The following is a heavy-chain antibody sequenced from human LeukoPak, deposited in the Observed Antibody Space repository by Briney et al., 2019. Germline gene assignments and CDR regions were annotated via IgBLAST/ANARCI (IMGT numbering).Heavy chain of an antibody. D-gene: IGHD3-10*01. V-gene: IGHV3-33*01. CDR2: IWYDGSNK. CDR3: ARDHYGSGSYIDY. J-gene: IGHJ4*02. CDR1: GFTFSSYG. Sequence: PGKSLGLSCAASGFTFSSYGMHWVRQAPGKGLKWVAVIWYDGSNKYYAESVKGRFTISRDNSKNTLYLQMNSLRAEDTAVYYCARDHYGSGSYIDYWGQGTLVTVSS.